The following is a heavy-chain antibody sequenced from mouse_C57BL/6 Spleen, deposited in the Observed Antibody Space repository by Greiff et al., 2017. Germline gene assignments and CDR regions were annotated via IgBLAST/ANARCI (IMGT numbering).Heavy chain of an antibody. V-gene: IGHV1-19*01. CDR3: ARYGNYENWFAY. D-gene: IGHD2-1*01. CDR2: INPYNGGT. J-gene: IGHJ3*01. Sequence: DVQLQESGPVLVKPGASVKMSCKASGYTFTDYYMNWVKQSHGKSLEWIGVINPYNGGTSYNQKFKGKATLTVDKSSSTAYMELNSLTSEDSAVYYCARYGNYENWFAYWGKGTLVTVSA. CDR1: GYTFTDYY.